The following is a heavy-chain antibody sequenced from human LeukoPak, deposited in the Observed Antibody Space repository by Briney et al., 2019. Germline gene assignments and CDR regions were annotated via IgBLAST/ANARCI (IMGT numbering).Heavy chain of an antibody. CDR1: GYTFTSYG. CDR2: ISYDGSNK. J-gene: IGHJ3*02. Sequence: SCKASGYTFTSYGMHWVRQAPGKGLEWVAVISYDGSNKYYADSVKGRFTISRDNSKNTLYLQMNSLRAEDTAVYYCAKWAEGLLDAFDIWGQGTMVTVSS. D-gene: IGHD2-21*02. V-gene: IGHV3-30*18. CDR3: AKWAEGLLDAFDI.